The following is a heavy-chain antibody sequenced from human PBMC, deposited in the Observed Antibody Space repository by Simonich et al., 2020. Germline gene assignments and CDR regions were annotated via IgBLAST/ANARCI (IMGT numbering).Heavy chain of an antibody. D-gene: IGHD3-16*01. J-gene: IGHJ3*02. CDR1: GFTFSSYS. CDR3: AREQARGGAFDI. CDR2: ISSSSSYR. Sequence: EVQLVESGGGLVKPGGSLRLSCAASGFTFSSYSMNWVRQAPGKGLGLVSSISSSSSYRYYADSVKGRFTIARDNAKNSLYLQMNSLRAEDTAVYYCAREQARGGAFDIWGQGTMVTVSS. V-gene: IGHV3-21*01.